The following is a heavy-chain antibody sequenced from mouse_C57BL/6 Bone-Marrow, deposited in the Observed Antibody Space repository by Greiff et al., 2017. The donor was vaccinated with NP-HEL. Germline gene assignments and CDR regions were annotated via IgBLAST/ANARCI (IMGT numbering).Heavy chain of an antibody. CDR3: ANPNSSDYAMEY. CDR2: IYPGDGDT. V-gene: IGHV1-82*01. Sequence: QVQLQQSGPELVKPGASVKISCKASGYAFSSSWMNWVKQRPGKGLEWIGRIYPGDGDTNYNGKFKGKATLTADKSSSTAYMQLSSLTSEDSAVYFCANPNSSDYAMEYWGQGTSVNVSS. D-gene: IGHD3-2*02. J-gene: IGHJ4*01. CDR1: GYAFSSSW.